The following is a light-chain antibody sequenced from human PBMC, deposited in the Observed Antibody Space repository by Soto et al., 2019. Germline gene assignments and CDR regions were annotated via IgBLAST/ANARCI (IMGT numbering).Light chain of an antibody. V-gene: IGKV3-15*01. J-gene: IGKJ1*01. CDR2: GAS. CDR1: QSLNRD. CDR3: QQYNNRPGT. Sequence: IVMTQSPATLSMSPGERATLSCRASQSLNRDLAWYQKKPGQSPRLLIFGASIRATGIPARFSGSGSGTEFTLTIGSLQSEDCALYYCQQYNNRPGTFGQGTKVDIK.